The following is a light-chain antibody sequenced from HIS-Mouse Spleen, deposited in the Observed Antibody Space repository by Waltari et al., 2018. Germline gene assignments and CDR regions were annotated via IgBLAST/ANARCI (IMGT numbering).Light chain of an antibody. CDR1: SGSVSPSYY. Sequence: QTVVTQEPSFSVSPGGTVTLTCGLSSGSVSPSYYPSWYQQTPGQAPRTLIYSTNTRSSGVPDRFSGSILGNKAALTITGAQADDESDYYCVLYMGSVVFGGGTKLTVL. CDR3: VLYMGSVV. CDR2: STN. J-gene: IGLJ2*01. V-gene: IGLV8-61*01.